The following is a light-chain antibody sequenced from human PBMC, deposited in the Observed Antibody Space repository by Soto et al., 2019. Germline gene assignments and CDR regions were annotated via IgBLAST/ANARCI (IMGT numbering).Light chain of an antibody. CDR1: QSVNSSY. V-gene: IGKV3-20*01. Sequence: EIVLTQSPGTLSLSPGERATLSCRASQSVNSSYSAWYQQKPGQAPRLLIYSASSRATGIPDRFTGSGSGTDFTLTISRLEPDAFHVDSCQRYGIYPPKYTFGQGTKLEIK. CDR3: QRYGIYPPKYT. CDR2: SAS. J-gene: IGKJ2*01.